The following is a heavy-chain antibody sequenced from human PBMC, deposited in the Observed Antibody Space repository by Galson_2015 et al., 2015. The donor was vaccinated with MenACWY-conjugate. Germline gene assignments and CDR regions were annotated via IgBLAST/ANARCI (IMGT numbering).Heavy chain of an antibody. J-gene: IGHJ6*02. CDR2: ISPGDSNT. Sequence: QSGAEVKKPGESLKISCKATGYSFTTYWIAWVRQMPGKGLVWMGLISPGDSNTRYSPSFQGQVTISADKSINTAYLQWSSLRASDTAMYYCARHPPGGRGMDVWGQGTTVTVSS. CDR3: ARHPPGGRGMDV. CDR1: GYSFTTYW. V-gene: IGHV5-51*01. D-gene: IGHD1-26*01.